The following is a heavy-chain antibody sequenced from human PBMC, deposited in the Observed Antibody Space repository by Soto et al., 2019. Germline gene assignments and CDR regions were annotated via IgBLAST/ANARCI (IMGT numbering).Heavy chain of an antibody. D-gene: IGHD4-17*01. V-gene: IGHV2-5*01. J-gene: IGHJ6*02. Sequence: TLSLTCTVSGGSISSYYWSWIRQPPGKALEWLALIYWNDDKRYSPSLKSRLTITKDTSKNQVVLTMTNMDPVDTATYYCAHSNFYGAPGYYYYGMDVWGQGTTVTVS. CDR3: AHSNFYGAPGYYYYGMDV. CDR2: IYWNDDK. CDR1: GGSISSYYW.